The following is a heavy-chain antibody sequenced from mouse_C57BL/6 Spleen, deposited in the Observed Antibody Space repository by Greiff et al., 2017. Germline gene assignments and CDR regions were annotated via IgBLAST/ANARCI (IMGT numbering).Heavy chain of an antibody. D-gene: IGHD3-3*01. CDR3: ARGWDRAFDY. J-gene: IGHJ2*01. Sequence: EVQLQESGPELVKPGASVKISCKASGYSFTGYYMHWVKQSHGNITDLIGYLYPYTGVSSYNQKCKGKATLTVDKSSSTADMELRSLTSEDSAVYYCARGWDRAFDYWGQCTTLTVYS. V-gene: IGHV1-31*01. CDR2: LYPYTGVS. CDR1: GYSFTGYY.